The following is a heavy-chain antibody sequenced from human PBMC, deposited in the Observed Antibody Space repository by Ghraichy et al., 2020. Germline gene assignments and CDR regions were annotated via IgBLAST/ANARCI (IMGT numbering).Heavy chain of an antibody. Sequence: GGSLRLSCAASGFTFSSYAMSWVRQAPGKGLEWVSAISGSGGSTYYADSVKGRFTISRDNSKNTLYLQMNSLRAEDTAVYYCAKERSDIVVVEDAFDIWGQGTMVTVSS. J-gene: IGHJ3*02. CDR2: ISGSGGST. CDR3: AKERSDIVVVEDAFDI. D-gene: IGHD2-15*01. V-gene: IGHV3-23*01. CDR1: GFTFSSYA.